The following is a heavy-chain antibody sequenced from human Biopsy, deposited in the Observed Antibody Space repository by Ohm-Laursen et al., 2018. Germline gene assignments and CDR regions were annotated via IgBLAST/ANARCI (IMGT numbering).Heavy chain of an antibody. D-gene: IGHD2-15*01. V-gene: IGHV4-61*01. J-gene: IGHJ4*02. CDR1: GYSIIPSGPEY. CDR2: IYSGGNT. Sequence: GTLSLTCILSGYSIIPSGPEYWSWIPQPPGQGLQYIGFIYSGGNTNYNPSLRSRVTMSVDTSKNQFSLRLNSVTAADTAVYYCARGMRATGWPYFDYWGQGILVTVSS. CDR3: ARGMRATGWPYFDY.